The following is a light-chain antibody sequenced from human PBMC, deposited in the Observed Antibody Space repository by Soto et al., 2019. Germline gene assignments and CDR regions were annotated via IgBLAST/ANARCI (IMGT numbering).Light chain of an antibody. CDR1: SSDVGSYNL. J-gene: IGLJ2*01. Sequence: QLVLTQPASVSGSPGQSITISCTGTSSDVGSYNLVSWYQQHPGKAPKLMIYEGNKRPSGVSNRFSGSKSGNTASLTISGLQAEDEADYYCCSYASSSTLVFGGGTKLTVL. V-gene: IGLV2-23*01. CDR3: CSYASSSTLV. CDR2: EGN.